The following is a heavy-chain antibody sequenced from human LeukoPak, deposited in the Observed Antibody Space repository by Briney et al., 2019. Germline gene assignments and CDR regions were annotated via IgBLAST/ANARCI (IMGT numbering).Heavy chain of an antibody. V-gene: IGHV1-8*01. Sequence: ASVKVSCKASGYTFTSYDINWVRQATGQGLEWMGWMNPNSGNTGYAQKFQGRVTMTRNTSISTAYMELSSLRSEDTAVYYCATSPKDDYGDYLGYFDYWGQGTLVTVSS. J-gene: IGHJ4*02. CDR1: GYTFTSYD. D-gene: IGHD4-17*01. CDR2: MNPNSGNT. CDR3: ATSPKDDYGDYLGYFDY.